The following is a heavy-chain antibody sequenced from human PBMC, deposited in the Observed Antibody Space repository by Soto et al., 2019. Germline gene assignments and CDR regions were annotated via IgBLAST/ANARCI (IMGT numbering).Heavy chain of an antibody. CDR3: TRRHHVGVATGDYFDY. CDR1: GFSFAPNYW. D-gene: IGHD5-12*01. J-gene: IGHJ4*02. V-gene: IGHV5-51*01. Sequence: PGESLKISCRGFGFSFAPNYWLSWARQMPGKGLEWVGIIDPRDSNTLYSPSIQGHVTISLDNSITTTDLQWSSLRPSESAIYYCTRRHHVGVATGDYFDYWGQGTLVTVSS. CDR2: IDPRDSNT.